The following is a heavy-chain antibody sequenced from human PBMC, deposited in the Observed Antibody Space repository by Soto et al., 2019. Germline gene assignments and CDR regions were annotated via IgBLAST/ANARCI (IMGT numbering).Heavy chain of an antibody. V-gene: IGHV4-34*01. CDR3: ARRNYYDSSGYYYVSWFDP. CDR2: INHSGST. Sequence: SETLSLTCAVYGGSFSGYYWSWICQPPGKGLEWIGEINHSGSTNYNPSLKSRVTISVDTSKNQFSLKLSSVTAADTAVYYCARRNYYDSSGYYYVSWFDPWGQGTLVTVSS. CDR1: GGSFSGYY. D-gene: IGHD3-22*01. J-gene: IGHJ5*02.